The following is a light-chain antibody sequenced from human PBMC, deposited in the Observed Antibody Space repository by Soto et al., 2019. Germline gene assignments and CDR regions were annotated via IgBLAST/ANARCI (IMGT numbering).Light chain of an antibody. Sequence: EIVLTQSPATLSLSSGERATLSCRASQSVSSYLAWYQQKPGQAPRLLIYDASNRATGIPARFSGSGSGTDFTLTISSLEPEDFAVYYCQQRSNWPPAPTFGQGTRLEIK. CDR1: QSVSSY. J-gene: IGKJ5*01. V-gene: IGKV3-11*01. CDR3: QQRSNWPPAPT. CDR2: DAS.